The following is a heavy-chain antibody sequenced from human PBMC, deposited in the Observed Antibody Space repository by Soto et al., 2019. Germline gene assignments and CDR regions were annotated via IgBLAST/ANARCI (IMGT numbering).Heavy chain of an antibody. V-gene: IGHV1-46*01. J-gene: IGHJ4*02. Sequence: GASVKVSCKASGYTFTTYFMHWVRQARGQGLEWMGIINPSDGTTSYAQKFQARVTVTRDTSTSTVYMELSSLRSEDTAVYYCATSINLNRRLITWPVDSWGQGTLVTVSS. CDR3: ATSINLNRRLITWPVDS. CDR2: INPSDGTT. D-gene: IGHD3-10*01. CDR1: GYTFTTYF.